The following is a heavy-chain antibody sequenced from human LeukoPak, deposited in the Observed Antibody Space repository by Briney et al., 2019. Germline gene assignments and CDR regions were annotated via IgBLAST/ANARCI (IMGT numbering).Heavy chain of an antibody. J-gene: IGHJ4*02. CDR2: IKQDGSGK. CDR3: ARVEGGWYGYSLVDY. Sequence: GGSLRLSCAASGFTFSSYWMSWVRQAPGKGLEWVANIKQDGSGKYYVDSVKGRFTISRDNAKNSLYLQMNSLRAEDTAVYYCARVEGGWYGYSLVDYWGQGTLVTVSS. D-gene: IGHD6-19*01. V-gene: IGHV3-7*01. CDR1: GFTFSSYW.